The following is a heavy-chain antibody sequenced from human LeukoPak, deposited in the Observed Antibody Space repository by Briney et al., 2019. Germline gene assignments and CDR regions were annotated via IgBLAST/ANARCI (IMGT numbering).Heavy chain of an antibody. CDR2: IIPIFGTA. D-gene: IGHD5-24*01. CDR1: GGTFSSYA. V-gene: IGHV1-69*13. Sequence: GASVKVSCKASGGTFSSYAISWVRQAPGQGLEWMGGIIPIFGTANYAQKFPGRVTITADESTSTAYMELSSLRSEDTAVYYCARGKEMARLTYYFDYWGQGTLVTVSS. CDR3: ARGKEMARLTYYFDY. J-gene: IGHJ4*02.